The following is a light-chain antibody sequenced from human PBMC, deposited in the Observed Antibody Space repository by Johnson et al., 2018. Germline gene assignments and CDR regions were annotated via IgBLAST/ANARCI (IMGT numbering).Light chain of an antibody. Sequence: QSVLTQPPSVSAAPGQKVTISCSGSSSNIGNNYVSWYQQLPGTAPKLLIYENNKRPSGIPDRFSGSTSGTSATLGITGLQTGDEADYYCGTWDSSLSAGNVFRTGTKFTVL. V-gene: IGLV1-51*02. CDR2: ENN. CDR3: GTWDSSLSAGNV. CDR1: SSNIGNNY. J-gene: IGLJ1*01.